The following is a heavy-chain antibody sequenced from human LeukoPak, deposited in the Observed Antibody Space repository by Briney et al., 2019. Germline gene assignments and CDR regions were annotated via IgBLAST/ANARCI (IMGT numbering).Heavy chain of an antibody. CDR3: ARDPHITIFGVVIIRGYFDY. CDR2: IWYDGSNK. Sequence: PGGSLRLSCAASGFTFSSYGMHWVRQAPGKGLEWVAVIWYDGSNKYYADSVKGRFTISRDNSKNTLYLQMNSLRAEDTAVYYCARDPHITIFGVVIIRGYFDYWGQGTLVTVSS. J-gene: IGHJ4*02. D-gene: IGHD3-3*01. CDR1: GFTFSSYG. V-gene: IGHV3-33*08.